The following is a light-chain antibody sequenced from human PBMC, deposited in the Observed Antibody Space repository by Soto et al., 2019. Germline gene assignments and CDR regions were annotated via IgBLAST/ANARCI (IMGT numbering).Light chain of an antibody. V-gene: IGKV3-15*01. Sequence: EIVLTQSQATLSVSPGERATLSCRASQSVGNNFAWYQQKPGQAHNLLIFANSTRTTGAPARFSGSGSGTEFTLTISSLQSEDFAVYYCQQYGDWPLTFGGGAKVEIE. J-gene: IGKJ4*01. CDR3: QQYGDWPLT. CDR1: QSVGNN. CDR2: ANS.